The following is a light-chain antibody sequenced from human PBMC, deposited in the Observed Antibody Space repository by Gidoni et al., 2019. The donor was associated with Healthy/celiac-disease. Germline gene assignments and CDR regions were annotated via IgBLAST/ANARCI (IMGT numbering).Light chain of an antibody. Sequence: DIQMPQSPSSLSASVGDRVTITCRASQSISSYLNWYQQKPGKAPKLLIYAASSLQSGVPSRFSGSGSGTDFTLTISSLQPEDFATYYCQQSYSTPGFXQXTKLEIK. CDR2: AAS. CDR1: QSISSY. V-gene: IGKV1-39*01. CDR3: QQSYSTPG. J-gene: IGKJ2*03.